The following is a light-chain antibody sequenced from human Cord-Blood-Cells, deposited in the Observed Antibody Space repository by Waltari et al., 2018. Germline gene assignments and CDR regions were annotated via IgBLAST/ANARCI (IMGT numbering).Light chain of an antibody. CDR3: QRRSNWPPT. Sequence: IVLTQSPATLSLSPGDRATLSCRASQSVSSYLAWYQQKPGQAPRLLIYDASNRATGIPARFSGSGSGTDFTLTISSLEPEDFAVYYCQRRSNWPPTFGGGTKVEIK. J-gene: IGKJ4*01. CDR2: DAS. CDR1: QSVSSY. V-gene: IGKV3-11*01.